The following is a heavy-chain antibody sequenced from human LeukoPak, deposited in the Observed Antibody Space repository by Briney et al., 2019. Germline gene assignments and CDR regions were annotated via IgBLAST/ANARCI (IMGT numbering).Heavy chain of an antibody. CDR2: IYYSGST. CDR3: ARRRGSSGYYFDY. D-gene: IGHD3-22*01. V-gene: IGHV4-31*03. CDR1: GGSISSGGYY. Sequence: SQTLSLTCTVSGGSISSGGYYWSWIRQHPGKGLEWIGYIYYSGSTYYNPSLKSRVTISVDRSKNQFSLKLSSVTAADTAVYYCARRRGSSGYYFDYWGQGTLVTVSS. J-gene: IGHJ4*02.